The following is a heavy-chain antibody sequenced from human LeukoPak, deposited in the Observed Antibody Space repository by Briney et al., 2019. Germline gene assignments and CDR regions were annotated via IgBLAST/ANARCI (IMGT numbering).Heavy chain of an antibody. CDR1: GGSFSGYY. CDR3: ARGRGYYYDSSGPRGRAFDI. V-gene: IGHV4-34*01. J-gene: IGHJ3*02. D-gene: IGHD3-22*01. CDR2: INHSGST. Sequence: MSSETLSLTCAVYGGSFSGYYWSWIRQPPGKGLEWIGEINHSGSTNYNPSLKSRVTISVDTSKNQFSLKLSSVTAADTAVYYCARGRGYYYDSSGPRGRAFDIWGQGTMVTVSS.